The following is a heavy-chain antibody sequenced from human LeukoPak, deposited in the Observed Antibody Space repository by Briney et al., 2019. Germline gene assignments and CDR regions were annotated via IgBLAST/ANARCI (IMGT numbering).Heavy chain of an antibody. CDR2: ISSSSSTI. CDR1: GFTFSNAW. CDR3: ARVGYCSSTSCYGIDY. Sequence: GGSLRLSCAASGFTFSNAWMNWVRQAPGKGLEWVSYISSSSSTIYYADSVKGRFTISRDNAKNSLYLQMNSLRAEDTAVYYCARVGYCSSTSCYGIDYWGQGTLVTVSS. D-gene: IGHD2-2*01. V-gene: IGHV3-48*04. J-gene: IGHJ4*02.